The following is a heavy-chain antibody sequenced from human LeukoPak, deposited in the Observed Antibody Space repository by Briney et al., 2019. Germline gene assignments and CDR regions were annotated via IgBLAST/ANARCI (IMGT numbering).Heavy chain of an antibody. V-gene: IGHV3-23*01. CDR1: GFTFSSYA. CDR2: ISGSGGST. CDR3: GKEGWVTYYYGSSKWFDY. J-gene: IGHJ4*02. Sequence: GGSLRLSCAASGFTFSSYAMSWVRQAPGKGLEWVSAISGSGGSTYYADSVKGRFTISRDNSKNTLYLQMNSLRAEDTAVYYCGKEGWVTYYYGSSKWFDYWGQGTLVTVSS. D-gene: IGHD3-10*01.